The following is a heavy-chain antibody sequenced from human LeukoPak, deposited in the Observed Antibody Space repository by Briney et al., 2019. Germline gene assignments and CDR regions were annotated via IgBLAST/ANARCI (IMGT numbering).Heavy chain of an antibody. Sequence: SQTLSLTCAISGDSVSSNSAAWNWIRQSPSRGLEWLGRTYYRSKWYNDYAVSVKSRITINPDTSKNQFSLQLNSVTPEDTAVYYCARGHPLVQHLNNWFDPWGQGTLVPVSS. D-gene: IGHD1-1*01. CDR1: GDSVSSNSAA. CDR3: ARGHPLVQHLNNWFDP. J-gene: IGHJ5*02. CDR2: TYYRSKWYN. V-gene: IGHV6-1*01.